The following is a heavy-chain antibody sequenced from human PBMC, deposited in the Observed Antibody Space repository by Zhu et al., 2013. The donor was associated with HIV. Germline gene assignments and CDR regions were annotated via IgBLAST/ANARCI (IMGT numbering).Heavy chain of an antibody. V-gene: IGHV1-18*01. CDR2: ISTYYGNT. D-gene: IGHD2-2*01. CDR1: GYNFRDYG. CDR3: TRGPGYCSSTSCSDFYYSMDV. J-gene: IGHJ6*03. Sequence: VHLVQSGVEVKKPGASVKVSCTTSGYNFRDYGISWVRQAPGQGLEWVGWISTYYGNTNYAQRLQGRLTLTTDTSANTAYMELRSLRSDDTAVYYCTRGPGYCSSTSCSDFYYSMDVWGKGTTVTVSS.